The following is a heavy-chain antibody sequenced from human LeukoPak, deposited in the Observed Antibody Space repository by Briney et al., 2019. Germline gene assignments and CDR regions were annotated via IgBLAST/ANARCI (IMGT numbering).Heavy chain of an antibody. CDR2: IYNRGNT. Sequence: SETLSLTCTVSGGAINSYYWTWIRQPPRGGEGCGGNIYNRGNTTTNPSPKSGVTLSVDTSKNQFSPYLSSLSAADTAVYYCARAMSIAARLQTIFDYWGQGTLVTVSS. D-gene: IGHD6-6*01. CDR3: ARAMSIAARLQTIFDY. V-gene: IGHV4-59*12. CDR1: GGAINSYY. J-gene: IGHJ4*02.